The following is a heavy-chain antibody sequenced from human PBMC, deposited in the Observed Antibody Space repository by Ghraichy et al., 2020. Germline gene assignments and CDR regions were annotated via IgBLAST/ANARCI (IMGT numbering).Heavy chain of an antibody. Sequence: SQTLSLTCAISGDSVSSNCAAWNRIRPSPSRGLEWLGRTCYRSKWYNDYPVSVKSRRTINPDTSKNQCSLQLNSVTPEDTAVSDCARSTGNIDYWGQGTLVTVSS. D-gene: IGHD1-1*01. CDR1: GDSVSSNCAA. CDR3: ARSTGNIDY. J-gene: IGHJ4*02. CDR2: TCYRSKWYN. V-gene: IGHV6-1*01.